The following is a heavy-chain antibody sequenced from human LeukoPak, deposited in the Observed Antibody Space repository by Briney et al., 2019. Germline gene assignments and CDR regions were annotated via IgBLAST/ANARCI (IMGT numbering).Heavy chain of an antibody. CDR1: GTSFSGYH. V-gene: IGHV4-34*01. CDR3: ARDTPTVVNIPYYFDF. J-gene: IGHJ4*02. CDR2: INDRGLT. Sequence: SETLSLTCAVHGTSFSGYHWIWIRQLPGRGLEWIGEINDRGLTNYNPSLESRVTISVDTSKKQFSLKLSSATAADTAVYYCARDTPTVVNIPYYFDFWGQGTLVTVSS. D-gene: IGHD4-23*01.